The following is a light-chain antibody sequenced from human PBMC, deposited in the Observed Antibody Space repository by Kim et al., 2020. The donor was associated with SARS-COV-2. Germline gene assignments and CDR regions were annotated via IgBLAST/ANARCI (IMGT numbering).Light chain of an antibody. CDR3: QSYDNYNQV. V-gene: IGLV6-57*01. CDR2: GDD. Sequence: GKTVPISCTRSSGSIASNYVQWYQQRPGSSPTTVIYGDDQRPSGVPDRFSGSIDSSSNSASLTISSLKTEDEAEYYCQSYDNYNQVFGGGTQLTVL. J-gene: IGLJ3*02. CDR1: SGSIASNY.